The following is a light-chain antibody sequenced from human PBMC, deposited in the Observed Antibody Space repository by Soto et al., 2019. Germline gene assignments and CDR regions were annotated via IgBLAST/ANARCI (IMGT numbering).Light chain of an antibody. CDR1: QSVTGNY. CDR3: QQYGRSGT. J-gene: IGKJ1*01. CDR2: ATS. V-gene: IGKV3-20*01. Sequence: EVVLTQSPGTLSLSPGERATLSCGASQSVTGNYLAWYQQKPGQAPRLLIYATSSRATGIPDRFSGSGSGTDFTLTISRLEPEDFAVYYCQQYGRSGTFGQGTKVDIK.